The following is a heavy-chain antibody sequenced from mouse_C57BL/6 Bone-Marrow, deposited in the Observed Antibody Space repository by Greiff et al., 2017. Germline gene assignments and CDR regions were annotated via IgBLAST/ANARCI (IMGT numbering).Heavy chain of an antibody. D-gene: IGHD2-12*01. J-gene: IGHJ3*01. CDR1: GYTFTNYW. CDR2: IYPGGGYT. CDR3: ARGGYYRGFAY. Sequence: VKLQESGAELVRPGTSVKMSCKASGYTFTNYWIGWAKQRPGHGLEWIGDIYPGGGYTNYNEKFKGKATLTADKSSSTAYMQFSSLTSEDSAIYYCARGGYYRGFAYWGQGTLVTVSA. V-gene: IGHV1-63*01.